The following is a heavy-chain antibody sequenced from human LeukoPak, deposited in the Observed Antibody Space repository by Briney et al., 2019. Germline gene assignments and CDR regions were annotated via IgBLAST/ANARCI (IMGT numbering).Heavy chain of an antibody. CDR2: INHSGST. Sequence: GSLRLSCAASGFTFSDYYMSWIRQPPGKGLEWIGEINHSGSTNYNPSLKSRVTILVDTSKNQFSLKLSSVTAADTAVYYCARGPYGNSGDYWGRGTLVTVSS. CDR1: GFTFSDYY. CDR3: ARGPYGNSGDY. V-gene: IGHV4-34*01. D-gene: IGHD4-23*01. J-gene: IGHJ4*02.